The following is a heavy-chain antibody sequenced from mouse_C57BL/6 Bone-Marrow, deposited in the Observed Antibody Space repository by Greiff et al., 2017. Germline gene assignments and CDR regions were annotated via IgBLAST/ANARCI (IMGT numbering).Heavy chain of an antibody. V-gene: IGHV1-52*01. J-gene: IGHJ2*01. CDR1: GYTFTSYW. Sequence: QVQLQQPGAELVRPGSSVKLSCKASGYTFTSYWMHWVKQRPIQGLEWIGNIDPSDSETHYNQKFKDKATLTVDKSSSTAYMQLSSLTSEDSAVYYCARGWLLRRYYFDYWGQGTTRTVSS. D-gene: IGHD2-3*01. CDR3: ARGWLLRRYYFDY. CDR2: IDPSDSET.